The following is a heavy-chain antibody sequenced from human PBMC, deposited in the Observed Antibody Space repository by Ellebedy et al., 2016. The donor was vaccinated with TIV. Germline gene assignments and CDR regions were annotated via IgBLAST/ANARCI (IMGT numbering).Heavy chain of an antibody. CDR2: IYYSGST. CDR3: ARYGSGSYGGWFDS. V-gene: IGHV4-61*08. Sequence: SETLSLTXSVSHFAIRGGYYWSWIRQPPGKGLEWIGYIYYSGSTSYNPSLKSRVTISVDTSKNQFSLKLSSVTAADTAVYYCARYGSGSYGGWFDSWGQGILVTVSS. CDR1: HFAIRGGYY. D-gene: IGHD3-10*01. J-gene: IGHJ5*01.